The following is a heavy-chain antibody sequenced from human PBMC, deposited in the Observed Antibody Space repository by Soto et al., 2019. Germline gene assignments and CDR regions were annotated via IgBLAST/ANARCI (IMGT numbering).Heavy chain of an antibody. Sequence: QVQLVQSGAEVKKPGSSVKVSCKASGGTFSSYAISWVRQAPGPGLEWMGGIVPIFGTANYAQKFQGRDTITAHESTSTAYMQLSSLSSEDTAVYYCPRGPSINYGPHYWGQGTQVTVSS. J-gene: IGHJ4*02. CDR2: IVPIFGTA. CDR1: GGTFSSYA. CDR3: PRGPSINYGPHY. V-gene: IGHV1-69*01. D-gene: IGHD3-10*01.